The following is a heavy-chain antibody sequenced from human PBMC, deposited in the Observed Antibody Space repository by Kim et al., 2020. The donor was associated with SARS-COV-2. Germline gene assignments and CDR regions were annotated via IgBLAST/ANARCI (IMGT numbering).Heavy chain of an antibody. V-gene: IGHV1-18*01. CDR2: ISAYNGNT. J-gene: IGHJ6*03. CDR3: ARLGGYCTNGVCYTYSYMDV. D-gene: IGHD2-8*01. Sequence: ASVKVSCKASGYTFTSYGISWVRQAPGQGLEWMGWISAYNGNTNYAQKLQGRVTMTTDTSTSTAYMELRSLRSDDTAVYYCARLGGYCTNGVCYTYSYMDVWGKGTTVTVSS. CDR1: GYTFTSYG.